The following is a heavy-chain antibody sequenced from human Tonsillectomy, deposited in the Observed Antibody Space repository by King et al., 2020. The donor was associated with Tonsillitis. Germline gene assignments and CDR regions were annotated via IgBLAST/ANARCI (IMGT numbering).Heavy chain of an antibody. V-gene: IGHV3-33*01. J-gene: IGHJ4*02. D-gene: IGHD3-16*01. CDR2: IWYDGSKE. CDR1: GFTFSSYD. Sequence: VQLVESGGGVVQPGRSLRLSCAASGFTFSSYDMHWVRQAPGKGLEWVAVIWYDGSKENYADSVKGRFTISRDNSKNTLYLQMNSLRVEDTAVYYCARDSLMITFGGVRNYFDHWVQGTLVTVSS. CDR3: ARDSLMITFGGVRNYFDH.